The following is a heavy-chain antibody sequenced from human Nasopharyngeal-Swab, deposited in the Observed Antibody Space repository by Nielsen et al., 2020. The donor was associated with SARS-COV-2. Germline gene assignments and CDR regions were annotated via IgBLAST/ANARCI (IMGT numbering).Heavy chain of an antibody. CDR2: IKQDGSEK. CDR3: ARSAARSWFDP. D-gene: IGHD6-6*01. V-gene: IGHV3-7*01. J-gene: IGHJ5*02. Sequence: GGSLRLSCAASGFTLSSYWMSWVRQAPGKGLEWVANIKQDGSEKYYVDSVKGRFTISRDNAKNSLYLQMNSLRAEDTAVYYCARSAARSWFDPWGQGTLVTVSS. CDR1: GFTLSSYW.